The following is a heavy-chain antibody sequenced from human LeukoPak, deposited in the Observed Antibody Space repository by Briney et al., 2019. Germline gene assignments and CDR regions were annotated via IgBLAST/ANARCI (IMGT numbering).Heavy chain of an antibody. D-gene: IGHD4-17*01. V-gene: IGHV3-48*01. CDR1: GFTLSSYN. Sequence: GGSLRLSCAACGFTLSSYNMNWVRQAPGKGLEWVSYISSSSSTIYYADSVKGRFTISRDNAKNSLYLQMNSLRAEDTAVYYCARDADAEDDYGDYDALHYDGMDVSGQGTTVTVSS. CDR2: ISSSSSTI. CDR3: ARDADAEDDYGDYDALHYDGMDV. J-gene: IGHJ6*02.